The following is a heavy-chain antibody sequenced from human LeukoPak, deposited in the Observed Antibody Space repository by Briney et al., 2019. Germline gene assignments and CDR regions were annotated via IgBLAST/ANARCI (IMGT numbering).Heavy chain of an antibody. V-gene: IGHV3-23*01. CDR3: SKEMTSGAYYYGMDV. CDR2: ISGSGSST. Sequence: PGGSLRLSCAASAFTFSSYAMSWVRQAPGKGLEWVSSISGSGSSTYYADSVKGRFTISRDNFKNTVYLQMNSLRAEDTAVYYCSKEMTSGAYYYGMDVWGKGTTVTVSS. D-gene: IGHD1-26*01. J-gene: IGHJ6*04. CDR1: AFTFSSYA.